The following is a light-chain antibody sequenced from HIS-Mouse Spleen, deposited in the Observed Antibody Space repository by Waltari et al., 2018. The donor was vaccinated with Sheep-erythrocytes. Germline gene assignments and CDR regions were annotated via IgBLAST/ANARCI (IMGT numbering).Light chain of an antibody. Sequence: QSALTQPRSVSGSPGQSVTISCTGTSSYVGCYNYVSWYHQHPGKAPKLMIYYVSKRPSGVPDRFSGSKSGNTASLTISGLQAEDEADYYCCSYAGSYNHVFATGTKVTVL. CDR1: SSYVGCYNY. J-gene: IGLJ1*01. V-gene: IGLV2-11*01. CDR3: CSYAGSYNHV. CDR2: YVS.